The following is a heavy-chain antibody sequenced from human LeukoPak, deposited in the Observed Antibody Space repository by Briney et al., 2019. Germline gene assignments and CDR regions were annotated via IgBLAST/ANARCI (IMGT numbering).Heavy chain of an antibody. V-gene: IGHV3-13*01. CDR1: GFTFSTYD. CDR2: IGAAGDT. Sequence: PGGSLRLSCAASGFTFSTYDMHWVRQVTGEDLEWVSAIGAAGDTYYPDSVKGRFTISRENVKNSLYLQMNSLRVEDTAVYYCARGWNSFWYFDFWGRGTQVTVSS. D-gene: IGHD1-7*01. CDR3: ARGWNSFWYFDF. J-gene: IGHJ2*01.